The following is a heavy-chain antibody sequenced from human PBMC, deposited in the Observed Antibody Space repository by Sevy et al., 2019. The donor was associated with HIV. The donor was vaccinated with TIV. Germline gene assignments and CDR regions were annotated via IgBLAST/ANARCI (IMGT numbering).Heavy chain of an antibody. CDR3: ARQSVDEWLQLHGMDV. CDR1: GGSISSSSYY. Sequence: SETLSLTCTVSGGSISSSSYYWGWIRQPPGKGLEWIGSIYYSGSTYYNPSLKSRVTISVDTSKNQFSLKLSSVTAADTAVYYCARQSVDEWLQLHGMDVWGQGTTVTVSS. J-gene: IGHJ6*02. CDR2: IYYSGST. V-gene: IGHV4-39*01. D-gene: IGHD1-1*01.